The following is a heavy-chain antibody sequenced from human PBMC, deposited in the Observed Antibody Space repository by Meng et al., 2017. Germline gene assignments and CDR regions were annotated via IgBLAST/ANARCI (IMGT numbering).Heavy chain of an antibody. CDR2: ISYDGSNK. CDR1: GFTFSSYA. CDR3: AREGYYDSSGYRPVLDY. Sequence: GGSLRLSCAASGFTFSSYAMHWVRQAPGKGLEWVAVISYDGSNKYYADSVKGRFTISRDNSKNTLYLQMNSLRAEDTAVYYCAREGYYDSSGYRPVLDYWGQGTLVTVSS. V-gene: IGHV3-30*04. D-gene: IGHD3-22*01. J-gene: IGHJ4*02.